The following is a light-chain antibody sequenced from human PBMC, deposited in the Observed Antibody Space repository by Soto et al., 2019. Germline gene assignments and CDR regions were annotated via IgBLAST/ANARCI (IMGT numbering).Light chain of an antibody. CDR3: QQYGRSPWT. Sequence: IGLTQSPGTLSLSPGDRATLSCRASQSVSSNYLAWYQQKHGQAPRLLIYGASSRATGIPDRFSGSGSGTDFTLTISRLEPEDFAVYYCQQYGRSPWTFGQGTKVAIK. CDR2: GAS. V-gene: IGKV3-20*01. CDR1: QSVSSNY. J-gene: IGKJ1*01.